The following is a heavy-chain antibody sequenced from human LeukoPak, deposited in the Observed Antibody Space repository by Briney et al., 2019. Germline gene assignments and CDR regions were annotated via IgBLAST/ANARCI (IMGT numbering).Heavy chain of an antibody. CDR1: GFTFGDHA. V-gene: IGHV3-49*04. CDR3: ARGPIQLWIHNAMDV. Sequence: GGSLRLSCSTSGFTFGDHAMSWVRQAPGKGLEWEGFIRSKAYRGTTEYAPSVRGRFSISRDDSNSIAYLQMNTLQTEDTAVYYCARGPIQLWIHNAMDVWGQGTTVTVSS. CDR2: IRSKAYRGTT. D-gene: IGHD5-18*01. J-gene: IGHJ6*02.